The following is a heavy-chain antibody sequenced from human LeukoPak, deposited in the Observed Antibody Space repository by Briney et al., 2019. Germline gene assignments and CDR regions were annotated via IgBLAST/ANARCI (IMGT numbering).Heavy chain of an antibody. CDR1: GFTFSSYA. Sequence: GRSLRLSCAASGFTFSSYAMHWVRQATGKGLEWVAVISYDGSNKYYADSVKGRFTISRDNSKNTLYLQMNSLRAESAAVYCGARGRRGSFDYWGQGTLVTGSS. V-gene: IGHV3-30*04. D-gene: IGHD3-10*01. CDR3: ARGRRGSFDY. CDR2: ISYDGSNK. J-gene: IGHJ4*02.